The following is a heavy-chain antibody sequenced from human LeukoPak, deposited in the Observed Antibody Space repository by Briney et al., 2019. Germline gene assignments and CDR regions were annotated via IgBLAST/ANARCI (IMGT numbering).Heavy chain of an antibody. D-gene: IGHD3-22*01. J-gene: IGHJ3*02. CDR2: IYYSGST. V-gene: IGHV4-59*08. CDR1: GGSFSSYY. CDR3: ARQHYDSSGRDDAFDI. Sequence: PSETLSLTCTVSGGSFSSYYWSWIRQPPGKGLEWMGYIYYSGSTNYNPSLKSRGTISVDTSKNQFSLKLSSVTAADTAVYYCARQHYDSSGRDDAFDIWGQGTMVTVSS.